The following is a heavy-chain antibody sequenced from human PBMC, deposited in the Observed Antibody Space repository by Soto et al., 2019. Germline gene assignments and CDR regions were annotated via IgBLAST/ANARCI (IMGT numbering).Heavy chain of an antibody. Sequence: VGSLRLSCAAYGFTFSSYAMHWVRQAPGKGLEWVAVISYDGSNKYYADSVKGRFTISRDNSKNTLYLQMNSLRAEDTAVYYCARDLIDYYDSSGSSDYWGQGTLVTVSS. CDR3: ARDLIDYYDSSGSSDY. CDR1: GFTFSSYA. CDR2: ISYDGSNK. V-gene: IGHV3-30-3*01. J-gene: IGHJ4*02. D-gene: IGHD3-22*01.